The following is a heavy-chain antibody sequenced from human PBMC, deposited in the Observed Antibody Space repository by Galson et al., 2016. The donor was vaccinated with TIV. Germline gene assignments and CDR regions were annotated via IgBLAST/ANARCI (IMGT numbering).Heavy chain of an antibody. CDR3: ARDRYYDASGYYYYYYCMDV. V-gene: IGHV3-66*02. D-gene: IGHD3-22*01. Sequence: ASEITVSRNYMSWVRQAPGRGLEWVSTIYSAGDTYYADSVKGRFTISRDNSKNTLYLQMSGLRTEDTAVYYCARDRYYDASGYYYYYYCMDVWGQGTTVTVSS. J-gene: IGHJ6*02. CDR2: IYSAGDT. CDR1: EITVSRNY.